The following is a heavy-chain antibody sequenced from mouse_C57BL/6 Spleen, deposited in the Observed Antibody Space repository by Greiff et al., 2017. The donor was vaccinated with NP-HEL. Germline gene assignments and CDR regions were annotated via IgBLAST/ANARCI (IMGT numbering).Heavy chain of an antibody. CDR3: ARGKGYGYDQGFAY. CDR1: GYTFTSYW. Sequence: QVQLKQSGAELVKPGASVKMSCKASGYTFTSYWITWVKQRPGQGLEWIGDIYPGSGSTNYNEKFKSKATLTVDTSSSTAYMQLSSLTSEDSAVYYCARGKGYGYDQGFAYWGQGTLVTVSA. CDR2: IYPGSGST. D-gene: IGHD2-2*01. V-gene: IGHV1-55*01. J-gene: IGHJ3*01.